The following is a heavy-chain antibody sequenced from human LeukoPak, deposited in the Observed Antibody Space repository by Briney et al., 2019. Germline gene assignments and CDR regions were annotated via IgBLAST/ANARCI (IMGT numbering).Heavy chain of an antibody. V-gene: IGHV3-33*07. CDR2: TWYDGSKK. Sequence: PGGSLRLSCAASGYTFTSYGMYWVRQAPGKGLEWVAATWYDGSKKIYADSVRGRFTISRDDSKSTLYLQMNSLRAEDTAVYYCARDLSYGSGEFWGQGTLVTVSS. CDR3: ARDLSYGSGEF. CDR1: GYTFTSYG. D-gene: IGHD3-10*01. J-gene: IGHJ4*02.